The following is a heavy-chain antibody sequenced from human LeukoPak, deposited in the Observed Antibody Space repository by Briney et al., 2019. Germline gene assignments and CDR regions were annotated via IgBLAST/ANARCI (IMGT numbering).Heavy chain of an antibody. CDR3: AGVGATAGDDAFDI. D-gene: IGHD1-26*01. Sequence: SETLSLTCTVSGGSISSSSYYWGWIRQPPGKGLEWIGSIYYSGSTYYNPSLKSRVTISVDTSKNQFSLKLSSVTAADTAVYYFAGVGATAGDDAFDIWGQGTMVTVSS. CDR2: IYYSGST. V-gene: IGHV4-39*01. J-gene: IGHJ3*02. CDR1: GGSISSSSYY.